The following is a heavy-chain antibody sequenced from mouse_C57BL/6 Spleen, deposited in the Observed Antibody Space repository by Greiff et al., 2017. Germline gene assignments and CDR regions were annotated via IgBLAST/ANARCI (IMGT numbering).Heavy chain of an antibody. Sequence: QVQLKESGAELVKPGASVKMSCKASGYTFTTYPIEWMKQNHGKSLEWIGNFHPYTDDTKYNDKFKGKATLTVEKSSSTVYLELSRLTSDDSAVYYCARGNYESNSFDYWGQGTTLTVSA. CDR3: ARGNYESNSFDY. J-gene: IGHJ2*01. V-gene: IGHV1-47*01. D-gene: IGHD1-1*01. CDR2: FHPYTDDT. CDR1: GYTFTTYP.